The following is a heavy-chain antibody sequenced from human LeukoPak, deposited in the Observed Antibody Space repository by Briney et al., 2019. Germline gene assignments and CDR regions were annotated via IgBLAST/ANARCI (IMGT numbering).Heavy chain of an antibody. CDR1: GGTFSSYA. D-gene: IGHD6-13*01. J-gene: IGHJ6*03. V-gene: IGHV1-69*05. CDR3: ARGWGYSSSRNYYYMDV. Sequence: ASVKVPCKASGGTFSSYAISWVRQAPGQGLEWMGGIIPIFGTANYAQKFQGRVTITTDESTSTAYMELSSLRSEDTAVYYCARGWGYSSSRNYYYMDVWGKGTTVTVSS. CDR2: IIPIFGTA.